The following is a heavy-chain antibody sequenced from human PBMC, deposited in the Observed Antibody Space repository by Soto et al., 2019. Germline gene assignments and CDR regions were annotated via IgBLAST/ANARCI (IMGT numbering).Heavy chain of an antibody. CDR1: GCTFSSYS. D-gene: IGHD3-16*02. Sequence: EVQLVESGGGLVKPGGSLRLSCAASGCTFSSYSMNWVRQAPGKGLEGFASISSSSSYIYYADSVKGRFTISRDSAKNSLYLQMNSLGGEDTAVYYCAREPYDYVWWSYRYKGNFDYWGQGTLVTVSS. V-gene: IGHV3-21*01. CDR3: AREPYDYVWWSYRYKGNFDY. J-gene: IGHJ4*02. CDR2: ISSSSSYI.